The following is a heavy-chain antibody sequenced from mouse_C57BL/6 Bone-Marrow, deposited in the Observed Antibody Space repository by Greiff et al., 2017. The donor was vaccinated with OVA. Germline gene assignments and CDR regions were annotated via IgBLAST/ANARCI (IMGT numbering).Heavy chain of an antibody. V-gene: IGHV1-81*01. D-gene: IGHD2-1*01. CDR3: ARFLYYGNYVYAMDY. Sequence: QVQLKQSGAELARPGASVKLSCKASGYTFTSYGISWVKQRTGQGLEWIGEIYPRSGNTYYNEKFKGKATLTADKSSSTAYMELRSLTSEDSAVYFCARFLYYGNYVYAMDYWGQGTSVTVSS. J-gene: IGHJ4*01. CDR2: IYPRSGNT. CDR1: GYTFTSYG.